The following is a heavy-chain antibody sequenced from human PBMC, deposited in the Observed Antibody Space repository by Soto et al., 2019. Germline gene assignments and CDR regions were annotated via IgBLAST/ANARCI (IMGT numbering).Heavy chain of an antibody. CDR1: GESVIDYY. Sequence: SETLSLTCAVSGESVIDYYWSWIRQPPGKGLEWIGHIYYTGSTNYNPSLRSRVTMSQDTSKNQFSLKLASVTAADTAVYYCARSGYYGFVYWGQGARVTVSS. V-gene: IGHV4-59*02. D-gene: IGHD3-10*01. J-gene: IGHJ4*02. CDR3: ARSGYYGFVY. CDR2: IYYTGST.